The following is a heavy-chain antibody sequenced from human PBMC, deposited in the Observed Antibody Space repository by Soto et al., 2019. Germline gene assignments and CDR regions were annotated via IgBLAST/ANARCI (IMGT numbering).Heavy chain of an antibody. CDR3: AQIEYGGGS. D-gene: IGHD4-17*01. CDR1: GLSVTTNL. J-gene: IGHJ4*02. V-gene: IGHV3-53*04. Sequence: EVHLVESGGGLVQPGGSLRLSCAVSGLSVTTNLMTLVRQAPGKALEWVSVIYTDGRGFYADSVKGRFTISRHNSINTVDLQMNTLRAEDTAVYYCAQIEYGGGSWGQGTVVAVSS. CDR2: IYTDGRG.